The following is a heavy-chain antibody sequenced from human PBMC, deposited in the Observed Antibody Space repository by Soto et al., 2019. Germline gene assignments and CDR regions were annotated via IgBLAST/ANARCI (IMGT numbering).Heavy chain of an antibody. V-gene: IGHV1-2*02. D-gene: IGHD3-10*01. CDR1: GYTFTGYY. Sequence: ASVKVSCKASGYTFTGYYMHWVRQAPGQGLEWMGWINPNSGGTNYAQKFQGRVTMTRDTSISTAYMELSRLRSDDTAVYYCARVEYGSGSLQFDYWGQGTLVTAPQ. J-gene: IGHJ4*02. CDR2: INPNSGGT. CDR3: ARVEYGSGSLQFDY.